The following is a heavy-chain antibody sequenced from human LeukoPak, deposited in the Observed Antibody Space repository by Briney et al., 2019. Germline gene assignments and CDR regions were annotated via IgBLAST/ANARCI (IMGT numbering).Heavy chain of an antibody. CDR3: AREGYYGSGSPPSLYFDY. Sequence: GGSLRLSCAASGFTFSDYYMSWIRQAPGKGLEWVAVTSSDLNVKLYADSVKGRFTISRDNSRSTLYLQMNSLRPEDTAIYYCAREGYYGSGSPPSLYFDYWGQGTLVTVSS. CDR1: GFTFSDYY. CDR2: TSSDLNVK. V-gene: IGHV3-30*03. D-gene: IGHD3-10*01. J-gene: IGHJ4*02.